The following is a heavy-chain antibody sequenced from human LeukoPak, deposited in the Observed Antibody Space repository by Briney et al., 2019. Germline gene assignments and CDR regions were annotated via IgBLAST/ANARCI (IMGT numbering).Heavy chain of an antibody. J-gene: IGHJ4*02. V-gene: IGHV5-51*01. CDR1: GYSFTSYW. Sequence: GESLKISCRGSGYSFTSYWIGWGRQMPGEGLEWMGIIYPGHSDTRCSPSVQGQGTISADKSIRTAYLQWSSLKASDTAMYYCARQSPQYSGSYWSFDYWGQGTLVTVSS. D-gene: IGHD1-26*01. CDR2: IYPGHSDT. CDR3: ARQSPQYSGSYWSFDY.